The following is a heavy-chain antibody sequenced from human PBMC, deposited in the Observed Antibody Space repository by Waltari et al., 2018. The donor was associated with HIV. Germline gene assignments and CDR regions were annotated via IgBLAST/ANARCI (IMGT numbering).Heavy chain of an antibody. CDR1: GYTFTTYT. J-gene: IGHJ5*02. Sequence: QVQLVQSGAEVKNPGASVTVSCKAYGYTFTTYTIHWVRQAPGQRLEWMGWINAGNGNTKYSQNFQDRVTFTRDTSASTAYMELSSLRSEDTALYYCARTYDILTGFGWFDPWGQGTLVTVSS. D-gene: IGHD3-9*01. CDR3: ARTYDILTGFGWFDP. CDR2: INAGNGNT. V-gene: IGHV1-3*01.